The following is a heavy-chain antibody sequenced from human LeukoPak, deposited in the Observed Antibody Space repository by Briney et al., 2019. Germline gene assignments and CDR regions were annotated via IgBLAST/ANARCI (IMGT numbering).Heavy chain of an antibody. CDR2: INPNSGGT. V-gene: IGHV1-2*06. CDR3: ARQPSRNLRLLNY. J-gene: IGHJ4*02. Sequence: ASVKVSCKASGYTFTGYYMHWVRQAPGQGLEWMGQINPNSGGTNYAQKFQGRVTMTRDTSISTAYMELSRLRSDDTAVYYCARQPSRNLRLLNYWGQGTLVTVSS. D-gene: IGHD5-12*01. CDR1: GYTFTGYY.